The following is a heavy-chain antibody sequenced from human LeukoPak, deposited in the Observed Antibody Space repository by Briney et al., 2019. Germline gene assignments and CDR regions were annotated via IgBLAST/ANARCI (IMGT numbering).Heavy chain of an antibody. CDR1: GGTFSSYA. V-gene: IGHV1-69*04. J-gene: IGHJ4*02. CDR3: ARDLKSSGSNFDY. CDR2: IIPILGIA. Sequence: VASVKVSCKASGGTFSSYAISWVRQAPGQGLEWMGRIIPILGIANYAQKFQGRVTITAGKSTSTAYMELSSLRSEDTAVYYCARDLKSSGSNFDYWGQGTLVTVSS. D-gene: IGHD2-15*01.